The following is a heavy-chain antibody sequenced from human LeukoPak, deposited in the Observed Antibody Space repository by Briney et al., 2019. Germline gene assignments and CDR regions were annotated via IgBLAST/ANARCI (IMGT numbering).Heavy chain of an antibody. D-gene: IGHD2-15*01. CDR1: GGSISSGGYY. CDR2: IYHSGST. CDR3: AREDMGIGY. J-gene: IGHJ4*02. Sequence: SQTLSLTCTVSGGSISSGGYYWSWIRQPPGKGLEWIGYIYHSGSTYYNPSLKNRVTISVDRSKNQFSLKLSSVAAADTAAYYCAREDMGIGYWGQGTLVTVSS. V-gene: IGHV4-30-2*01.